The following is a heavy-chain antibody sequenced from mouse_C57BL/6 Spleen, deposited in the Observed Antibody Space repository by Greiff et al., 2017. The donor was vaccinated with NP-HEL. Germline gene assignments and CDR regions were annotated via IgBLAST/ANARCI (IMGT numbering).Heavy chain of an antibody. Sequence: VQLQQPGAELVMPGASVKLSCKASGYTFTSYWMHWVKQRPGQGLEWIGEIDPSDSYTNYNQKFKGKSTLTVDKSSSTAYMQLSSLTSEDSAVYYCARFPPPFITTVVAGDYWGQGTTLTVSS. CDR3: ARFPPPFITTVVAGDY. CDR2: IDPSDSYT. J-gene: IGHJ2*01. V-gene: IGHV1-69*01. D-gene: IGHD1-1*01. CDR1: GYTFTSYW.